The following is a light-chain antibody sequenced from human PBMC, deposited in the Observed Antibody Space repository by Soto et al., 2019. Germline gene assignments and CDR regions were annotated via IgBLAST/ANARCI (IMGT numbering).Light chain of an antibody. CDR1: QTISSW. CDR3: QQYSSYPLT. Sequence: DIQMTQSPSTLSASVGDRVSITCRASQTISSWLAWSQQKPGKAPKLLIYKASGIDSGVPSRFSGSGSGTEFSLTISSMQPDDFATDYCQQYSSYPLTFVGGTKVDIK. CDR2: KAS. J-gene: IGKJ4*01. V-gene: IGKV1-5*03.